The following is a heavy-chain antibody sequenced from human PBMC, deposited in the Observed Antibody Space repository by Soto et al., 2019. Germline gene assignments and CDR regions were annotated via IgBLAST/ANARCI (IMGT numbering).Heavy chain of an antibody. Sequence: GGSLRLSCAASGFTFSSYDMHWVRQAAGKGLEWVSAIGTAGDPYYPGSVKGRFTISRENAKNSLYLQMNSLRAGDTAVYYCARARYYDSSGYYRYYFDYWGQGTLVTV. D-gene: IGHD3-22*01. J-gene: IGHJ4*02. V-gene: IGHV3-13*05. CDR3: ARARYYDSSGYYRYYFDY. CDR2: IGTAGDP. CDR1: GFTFSSYD.